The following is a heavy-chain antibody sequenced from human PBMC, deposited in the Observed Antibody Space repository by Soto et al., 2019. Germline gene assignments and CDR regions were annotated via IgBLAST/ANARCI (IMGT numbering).Heavy chain of an antibody. V-gene: IGHV3-7*01. CDR1: GFAFSSYS. D-gene: IGHD3-10*01. Sequence: GGSLRLSCAASGFAFSSYSMSWVRQAPGKGLEWVATIKEDGIEKYYVDSVKGRFTVSRDNAKNSLYLQMNSLRAEDTAVYYCAKVAFRGFDYWGQGALVTVSS. CDR3: AKVAFRGFDY. J-gene: IGHJ4*02. CDR2: IKEDGIEK.